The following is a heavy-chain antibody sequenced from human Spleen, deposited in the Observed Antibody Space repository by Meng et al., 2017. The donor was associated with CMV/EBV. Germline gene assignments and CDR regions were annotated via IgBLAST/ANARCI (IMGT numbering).Heavy chain of an antibody. J-gene: IGHJ4*02. CDR2: INHSGST. V-gene: IGHV4-34*01. CDR1: GGSFSGYY. CDR3: ARDLSGYSYEYYFDY. Sequence: QVQIPQWRAGLLTPSETLSLTCAVYGGSFSGYYWSWIRQPPGKGLEWIGEINHSGSTNYNPSLKSRVTISVDTSKNQFSLKLSSVTAADTAVYYCARDLSGYSYEYYFDYWGQGTLVTVSS. D-gene: IGHD5-18*01.